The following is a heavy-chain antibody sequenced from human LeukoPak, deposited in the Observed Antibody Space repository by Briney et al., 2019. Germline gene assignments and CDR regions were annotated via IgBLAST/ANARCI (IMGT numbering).Heavy chain of an antibody. CDR3: ARDEPTSSGYYYYYFDY. CDR2: ISSSSSYI. D-gene: IGHD3-22*01. CDR1: GFTFDDYG. V-gene: IGHV3-21*01. J-gene: IGHJ4*02. Sequence: GGSLRLSCAASGFTFDDYGMSWVRQAPGKGLEWVSSISSSSSYIYYADSVKGRFTISRDNAKNSLYLQMNSLRAEDTAVYYCARDEPTSSGYYYYYFDYWGQGTLVTVSS.